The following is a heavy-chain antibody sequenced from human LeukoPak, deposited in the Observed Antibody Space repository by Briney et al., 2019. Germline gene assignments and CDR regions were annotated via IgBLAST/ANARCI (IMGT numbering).Heavy chain of an antibody. D-gene: IGHD5-18*01. V-gene: IGHV4-30-4*01. CDR1: GGSICSGANY. J-gene: IGHJ4*01. Sequence: SQTLSLTCTVSGGSICSGANYCSWIRQPPGKGLEWIGYIYYSGSTYYNPSLKSRVTISVDTSKNQFSLKLSSVTAADTAVYYCARARYSYGSNFAYWGEGTLVTVSS. CDR2: IYYSGST. CDR3: ARARYSYGSNFAY.